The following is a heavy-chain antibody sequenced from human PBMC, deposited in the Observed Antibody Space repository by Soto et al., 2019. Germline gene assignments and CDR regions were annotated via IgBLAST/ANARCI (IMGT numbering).Heavy chain of an antibody. CDR1: GASISSNY. D-gene: IGHD3-10*01. J-gene: IGHJ4*02. CDR2: IYHSGT. V-gene: IGHV4-59*01. CDR3: AQYYYGSGSYFAH. Sequence: SETLSLTCTVSGASISSNYWSWIRQTPGKGLGWIGYIYHSGTNYNPSLKSRVFISMDTSKNQFSLKLSSVTTADTAVYFCAQYYYGSGSYFAHWGQGTLVTVSS.